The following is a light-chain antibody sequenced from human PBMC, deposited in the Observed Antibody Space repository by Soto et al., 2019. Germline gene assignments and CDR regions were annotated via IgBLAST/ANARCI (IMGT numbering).Light chain of an antibody. CDR3: QQYNNWPLTWT. J-gene: IGKJ1*01. CDR2: GAS. V-gene: IGKV3-15*01. Sequence: EIVMTQSPATLSVSPGERATLSCRASQSVSSNLAWYQQKRGQAPRLLIYGASTRATGIPARVSGSGSGTEFTLTISSLQSEDFAVYYCQQYNNWPLTWTFGQGTKVDIK. CDR1: QSVSSN.